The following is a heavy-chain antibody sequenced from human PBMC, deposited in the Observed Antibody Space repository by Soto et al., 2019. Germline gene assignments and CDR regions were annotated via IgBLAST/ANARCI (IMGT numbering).Heavy chain of an antibody. Sequence: GGSLRLSCAASGFTFRSFTMNWVRQAPGKGLEWVSTISSNSAYIYYTDALRGRFTISRDNAKNSLHLQMNSRRAEDTPVYYCTREAARGSRVRGWLVTWRPETLV. CDR3: TREAARGSRVRGWLVT. CDR1: GFTFRSFT. CDR2: ISSNSAYI. V-gene: IGHV3-21*01. J-gene: IGHJ5*01. D-gene: IGHD2-21*01.